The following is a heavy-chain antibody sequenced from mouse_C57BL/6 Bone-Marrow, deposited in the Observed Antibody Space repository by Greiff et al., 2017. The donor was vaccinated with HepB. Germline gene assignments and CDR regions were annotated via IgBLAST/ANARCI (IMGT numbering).Heavy chain of an antibody. CDR1: GFTFSSYA. CDR3: ARDDYGSSYGYYAMDY. J-gene: IGHJ4*01. Sequence: EVQRVESGGGLVKPGGSLKLSCAASGFTFSSYAMSWVRQTPEKRLAWVATISDGGSYTYYPDNVKGRFTISRDNAKNNLYLQMSHLKSEDTAMYYCARDDYGSSYGYYAMDYWGQGTSVTVSS. CDR2: ISDGGSYT. V-gene: IGHV5-4*01. D-gene: IGHD1-1*01.